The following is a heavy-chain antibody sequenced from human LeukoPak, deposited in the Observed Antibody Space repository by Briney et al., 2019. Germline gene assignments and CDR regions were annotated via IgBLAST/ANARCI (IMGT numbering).Heavy chain of an antibody. CDR2: INHSGST. V-gene: IGHV4-34*01. CDR3: ARGPRGWYHLHYFDY. D-gene: IGHD6-19*01. Sequence: SETLSLTCAVYGGSFSGFYWNWIRQPPGKGLEWIGEINHSGSTNYNPSLKSRLTISVDTSKNQFSLKLNSVTAADTAVYYCARGPRGWYHLHYFDYWGQGTLVTVSS. J-gene: IGHJ4*02. CDR1: GGSFSGFY.